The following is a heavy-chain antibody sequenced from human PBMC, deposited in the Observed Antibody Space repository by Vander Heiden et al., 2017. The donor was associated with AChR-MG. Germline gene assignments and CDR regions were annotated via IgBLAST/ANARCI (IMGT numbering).Heavy chain of an antibody. Sequence: QVQLVQSGAEVKKPGASAKVSCKASGYTFTSYGISWVRQAPGQGLEWMGWISAYNGNTNYAQKLQGRVTMTTDRSTSTAYMELRSLRSDDTAVYYCAREYYDFWSGYLALNYYYYGMDVWGQGTTVTVSS. CDR2: ISAYNGNT. CDR3: AREYYDFWSGYLALNYYYYGMDV. J-gene: IGHJ6*02. CDR1: GYTFTSYG. V-gene: IGHV1-18*01. D-gene: IGHD3-3*01.